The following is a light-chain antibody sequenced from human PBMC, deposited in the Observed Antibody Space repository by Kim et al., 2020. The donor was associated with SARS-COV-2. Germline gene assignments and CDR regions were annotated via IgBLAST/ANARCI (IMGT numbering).Light chain of an antibody. V-gene: IGLV3-25*03. J-gene: IGLJ1*01. CDR1: ALPEKQ. Sequence: SYELTQPPSVSVSPGQTARITCSGDALPEKQTYWYQQKSGQAPLLLLYKDSERPSGIPGRFSGSSSGTTVTLTISGVQAEDDADYHCQSADGSGTYVFGT. CDR2: KDS. CDR3: QSADGSGTYV.